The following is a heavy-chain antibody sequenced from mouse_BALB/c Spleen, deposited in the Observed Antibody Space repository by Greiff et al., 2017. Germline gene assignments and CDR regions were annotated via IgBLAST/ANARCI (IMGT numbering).Heavy chain of an antibody. J-gene: IGHJ3*01. CDR2: ISSGGSYT. Sequence: EVHLVESGGGLVKPGGSLKLSCAASGFTFSSYGMSWVRQTPDKRLEWVATISSGGSYTYYPDSVKGRFTISRDNAKNTLYLQMSSLKSEDTAMYYCARRGVVDWFAYWGQGTLVTVS. V-gene: IGHV5-6*03. CDR1: GFTFSSYG. D-gene: IGHD1-1*01. CDR3: ARRGVVDWFAY.